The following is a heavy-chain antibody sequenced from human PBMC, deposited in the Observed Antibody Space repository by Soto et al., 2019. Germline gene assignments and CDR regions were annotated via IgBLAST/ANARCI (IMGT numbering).Heavy chain of an antibody. J-gene: IGHJ5*02. Sequence: GGSLRLSCVTSGFTFSSYSMNWVRQAPGKGLEWVSYIGSSRSTIYYANSVKGRFTISRDNAKNSLYLQMNSLRAEDTAVYYCARHISSSWFDPWGQGTLVTVSS. CDR3: ARHISSSWFDP. CDR2: IGSSRSTI. CDR1: GFTFSSYS. D-gene: IGHD6-13*01. V-gene: IGHV3-48*01.